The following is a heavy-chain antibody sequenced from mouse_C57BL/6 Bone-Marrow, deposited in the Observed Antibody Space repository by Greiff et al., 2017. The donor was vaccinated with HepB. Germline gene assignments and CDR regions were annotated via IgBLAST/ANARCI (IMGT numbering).Heavy chain of an antibody. J-gene: IGHJ4*01. Sequence: EVKLMESGGGLVKPGGSLKLSCAASGFTFSSYAMSWVRQTPEKRLEWVATISDGGSYTYYPDNVKGRFTISRDNAKNNLYLQMSHLKSDDTAMYYCAGGHPLLLGYAMDYWGQGTSFTVSS. V-gene: IGHV5-4*03. CDR1: GFTFSSYA. CDR2: ISDGGSYT. D-gene: IGHD1-1*01. CDR3: AGGHPLLLGYAMDY.